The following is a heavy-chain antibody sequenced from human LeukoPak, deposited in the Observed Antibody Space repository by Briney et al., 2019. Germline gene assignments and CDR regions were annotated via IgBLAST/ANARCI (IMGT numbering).Heavy chain of an antibody. Sequence: PGRSLRLSCAASGFTFDDYAMHWVRHAPGKGLEWVSGISWNSGSIGYADSVKGRFTISRDNAKNSLYLQMNSLRAEDMALYYCAAYDSSGYGYWGQGTLVTVSS. V-gene: IGHV3-9*03. J-gene: IGHJ4*02. D-gene: IGHD3-22*01. CDR3: AAYDSSGYGY. CDR2: ISWNSGSI. CDR1: GFTFDDYA.